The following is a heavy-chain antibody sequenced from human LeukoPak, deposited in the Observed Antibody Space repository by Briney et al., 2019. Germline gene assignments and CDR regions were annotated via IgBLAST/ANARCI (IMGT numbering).Heavy chain of an antibody. CDR3: TSLTRSVAWDY. D-gene: IGHD6-19*01. CDR1: GFTFSDYS. CDR2: IMIDSSST. J-gene: IGHJ4*02. Sequence: GGSLRLSCAASGFTFSDYSMNWVRQAPGEGLEWISYIMIDSSSTNYADSVKGRFTISRDNAKNTLYLQMNSLRVEDTAVYYCTSLTRSVAWDYWGQGTLVTVSS. V-gene: IGHV3-48*04.